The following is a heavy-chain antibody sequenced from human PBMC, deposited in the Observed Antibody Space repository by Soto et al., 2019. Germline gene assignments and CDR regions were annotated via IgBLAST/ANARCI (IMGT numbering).Heavy chain of an antibody. CDR3: AREEGSSWLNYYYYSGMDV. Sequence: AETLSLTCAVSGYSISSGYYWGWIRQPPGKGLEWIGSIYHSGSTYYNPSLKSRVTISVDTSKNQFSLKLSSVTAADTAVYYCAREEGSSWLNYYYYSGMDVWGQGTTVTVYS. CDR1: GYSISSGYY. D-gene: IGHD6-13*01. V-gene: IGHV4-38-2*02. J-gene: IGHJ6*02. CDR2: IYHSGST.